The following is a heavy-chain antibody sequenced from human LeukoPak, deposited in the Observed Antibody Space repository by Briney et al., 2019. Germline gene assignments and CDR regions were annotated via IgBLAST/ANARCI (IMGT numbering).Heavy chain of an antibody. CDR1: GFTFSSDW. V-gene: IGHV3-74*01. CDR2: IKNDGSRT. J-gene: IGHJ3*02. Sequence: GGSLRLSCAASGFTFSSDWMHWVRQAPGKGLVWVSRIKNDGSRTSYADSVKGRFIISRDNAKNTLYLQMNSLRAEDTAVYYCARASYCGGGCAGDIWGQGTMVTVSS. D-gene: IGHD2-21*02. CDR3: ARASYCGGGCAGDI.